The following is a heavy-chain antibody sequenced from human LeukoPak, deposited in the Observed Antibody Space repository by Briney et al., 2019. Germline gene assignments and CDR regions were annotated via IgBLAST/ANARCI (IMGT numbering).Heavy chain of an antibody. V-gene: IGHV3-30*19. Sequence: GGSLRLSCAASGFTFSSYGMHWVRQAPGKGLEWVAVIWYDGSNKYYADSVKGRFTISRDNSKNTLYLQMNSLRAEDTAVYYCARGTAGRGYYYYGMDVWGQGTTVTVSS. J-gene: IGHJ6*02. D-gene: IGHD6-19*01. CDR3: ARGTAGRGYYYYGMDV. CDR1: GFTFSSYG. CDR2: IWYDGSNK.